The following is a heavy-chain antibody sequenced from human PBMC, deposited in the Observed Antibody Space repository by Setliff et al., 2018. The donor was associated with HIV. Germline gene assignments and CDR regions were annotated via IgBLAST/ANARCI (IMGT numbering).Heavy chain of an antibody. J-gene: IGHJ6*03. V-gene: IGHV1-18*04. CDR2: ISGYNGNT. D-gene: IGHD5-18*01. CDR1: GYTFINFG. Sequence: ASVKVSCKASGYTFINFGITWVRQAPGQGLEWVGYISGYNGNTKYAQNVQGRVTMTTDTSTSTAYMELRSPRYDDTAVYYCARDPRSGYDSDTAMVTVYYYYMDVWGEGTTVTVSS. CDR3: ARDPRSGYDSDTAMVTVYYYYMDV.